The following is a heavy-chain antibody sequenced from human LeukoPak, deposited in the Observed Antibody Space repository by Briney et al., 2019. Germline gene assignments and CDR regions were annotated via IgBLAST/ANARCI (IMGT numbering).Heavy chain of an antibody. Sequence: SETLSLTCTVSGGSISSGDYYWSWIRQPPGKGLEWIGYIYYSGSTNYNPSLKSRVTISVDTSKNQFSLKLSSVTAADTAVYYCARGYSNSWYTPDYWGQGTLVTVSS. D-gene: IGHD6-13*01. CDR2: IYYSGST. V-gene: IGHV4-61*08. CDR3: ARGYSNSWYTPDY. CDR1: GGSISSGDYY. J-gene: IGHJ4*02.